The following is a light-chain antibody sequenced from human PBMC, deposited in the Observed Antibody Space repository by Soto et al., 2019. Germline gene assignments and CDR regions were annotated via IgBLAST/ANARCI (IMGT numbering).Light chain of an antibody. CDR1: QTISRY. V-gene: IGKV1-39*01. CDR3: QQSYSTLGYT. Sequence: DIQMTQSPSSLSASVGDRVTITCRASQTISRYLNWYQQKPGKAPKLLIYAASSLQSVVTSRFSGSGSGTDFTLTISSLQPEDFATYYCQQSYSTLGYTFGQGTKLEIK. J-gene: IGKJ2*01. CDR2: AAS.